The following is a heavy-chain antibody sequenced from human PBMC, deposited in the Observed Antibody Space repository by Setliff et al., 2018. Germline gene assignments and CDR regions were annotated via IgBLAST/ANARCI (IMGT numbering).Heavy chain of an antibody. D-gene: IGHD6-19*01. Sequence: PGESLKISCKGSGYSFSTYWIGWVRQMPGKGLEWMGFIYPGDSDTRYSPSFQGQVTISADKSISTAYLQWSSLKASDTAMYCCVRDGRAEPAETWGQGTLVTVSS. V-gene: IGHV5-51*01. J-gene: IGHJ5*02. CDR1: GYSFSTYW. CDR2: IYPGDSDT. CDR3: VRDGRAEPAET.